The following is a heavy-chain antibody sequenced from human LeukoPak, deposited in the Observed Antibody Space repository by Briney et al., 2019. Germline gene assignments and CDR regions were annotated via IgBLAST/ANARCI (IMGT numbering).Heavy chain of an antibody. J-gene: IGHJ4*02. Sequence: SETLSLTCTVSGGSITRYYWSWIRRPPGKGLEWLAYVDYSGSTAYNPSLNGRIAISPATSKNQFSLKLRSVTAADTAVYYCARLNGGNWGPGILVTVSS. V-gene: IGHV4-59*08. CDR1: GGSITRYY. CDR2: VDYSGST. D-gene: IGHD4-23*01. CDR3: ARLNGGN.